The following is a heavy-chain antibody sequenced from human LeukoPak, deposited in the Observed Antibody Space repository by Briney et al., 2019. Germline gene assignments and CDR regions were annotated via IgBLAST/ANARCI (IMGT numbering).Heavy chain of an antibody. V-gene: IGHV1-69*13. CDR1: GGTFSSYA. J-gene: IGHJ4*02. CDR3: ARGLHYYDSSGYYWGNFDY. D-gene: IGHD3-22*01. Sequence: SVKVSCKASGGTFSSYAISWVRQAPGQGLEWMGGIIPIFGTANYAQKFQGRVTITADESTSTAYMELSSLRSEDTAVYYCARGLHYYDSSGYYWGNFDYWGQGTLVTVSS. CDR2: IIPIFGTA.